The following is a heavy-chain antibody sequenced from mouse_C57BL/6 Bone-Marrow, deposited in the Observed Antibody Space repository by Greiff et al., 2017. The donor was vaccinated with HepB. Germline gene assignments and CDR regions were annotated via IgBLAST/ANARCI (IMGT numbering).Heavy chain of an antibody. CDR3: VRKIFAYGSSYAMDY. CDR1: GYTFTSYW. D-gene: IGHD1-1*01. V-gene: IGHV1-69*01. Sequence: QVQLQQPGAELVMPGASVKLSCKASGYTFTSYWMHWVKQRPGQGLEWIGEIDPSDSYTNYNQKFKGKSTLTVDKSSSTAYMQLRSLTSEDSAVYYCVRKIFAYGSSYAMDYWGQGTSVTVSS. J-gene: IGHJ4*01. CDR2: IDPSDSYT.